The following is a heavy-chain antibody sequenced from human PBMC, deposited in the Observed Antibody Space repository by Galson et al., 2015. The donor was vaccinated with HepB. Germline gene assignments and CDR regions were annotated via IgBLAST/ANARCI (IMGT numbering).Heavy chain of an antibody. V-gene: IGHV3-7*03. CDR3: AREPVPLSSSWYIKTIGFDY. J-gene: IGHJ4*02. D-gene: IGHD6-13*01. CDR1: GFTFSSYW. Sequence: SLRLSCAASGFTFSSYWVSWVRQAPGKGLEWVANIKQDGSEKYYVDSVKGRFTISRDNAKNSLYLQMNSLRAEDTAVYYCAREPVPLSSSWYIKTIGFDYWGQGTLVTVSS. CDR2: IKQDGSEK.